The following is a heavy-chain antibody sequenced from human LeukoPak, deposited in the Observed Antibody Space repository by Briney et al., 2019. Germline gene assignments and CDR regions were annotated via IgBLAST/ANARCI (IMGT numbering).Heavy chain of an antibody. CDR1: GGSISSYY. CDR3: ARGVYKAAANYAY. V-gene: IGHV4-59*01. D-gene: IGHD6-13*01. CDR2: IYYSGTT. Sequence: SETLSLTCTVSGGSISSYYWSWIRQPPGKGLEWIGYIYYSGTTNYNPSLKSRVTISVDTSKNQFSLKLSSVTAADTAVYYCARGVYKAAANYAYGGRGPLATV. J-gene: IGHJ4*02.